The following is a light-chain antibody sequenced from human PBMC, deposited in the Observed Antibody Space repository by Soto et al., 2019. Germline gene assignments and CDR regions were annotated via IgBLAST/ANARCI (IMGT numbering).Light chain of an antibody. J-gene: IGKJ2*01. CDR1: QSVLYSSNNKNY. V-gene: IGKV4-1*01. CDR2: WAS. Sequence: DIVMTQSPDSLAVSLGERATINCMSSQSVLYSSNNKNYFAWYQQKPGQPPKLLIYWASTRESGVPDRFSGSGSGTDFTLTISSLQAEDVAVYYCQQFYSTPYTFGQGTKLEIK. CDR3: QQFYSTPYT.